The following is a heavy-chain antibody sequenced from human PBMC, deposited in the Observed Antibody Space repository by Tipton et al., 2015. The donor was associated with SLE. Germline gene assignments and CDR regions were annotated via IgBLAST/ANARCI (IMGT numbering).Heavy chain of an antibody. J-gene: IGHJ6*03. D-gene: IGHD5-18*01. CDR2: ITWDGGRT. CDR1: GFTFSSYS. CDR3: AKDITAMVGEYYYYYMDV. Sequence: SLRLSCAASGFTFSSYSMNWVRQAPGKGLEWVSLITWDGGRTYYADSVKGRFAISRDNSKNSLYLQMNTLRTEDTALYYCAKDITAMVGEYYYYYMDVWGKGTTVTVSS. V-gene: IGHV3-43*01.